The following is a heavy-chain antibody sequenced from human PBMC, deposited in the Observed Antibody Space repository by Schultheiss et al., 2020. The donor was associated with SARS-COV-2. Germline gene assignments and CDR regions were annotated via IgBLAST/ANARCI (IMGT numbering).Heavy chain of an antibody. CDR2: IYYSGST. Sequence: SQTLSLTCTVSGYSISSSYYWSWIRQPPGKGLEWIGYIYYSGSTNYNPSLKSRVTISVDTSKNQFSLKLSSVTAADTAVYYCARHDGYSYGYGYWGQGTLVTVSS. V-gene: IGHV4-59*08. CDR1: GYSISSSYY. CDR3: ARHDGYSYGYGY. D-gene: IGHD5-18*01. J-gene: IGHJ4*02.